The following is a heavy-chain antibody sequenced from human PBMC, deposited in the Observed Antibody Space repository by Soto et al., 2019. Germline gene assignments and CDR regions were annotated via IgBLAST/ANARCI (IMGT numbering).Heavy chain of an antibody. CDR3: TAVVRGVIPTTIKWYFDL. CDR1: GGSLNNTNYY. Sequence: LSLTCNVSGGSLNNTNYYWGWIRQPPGKGLEWIGSGYYTGSTYYNPSLRSRLTISVDTSKNQFSLNLRSVTAADTAVYYCTAVVRGVIPTTIKWYFDLWGRGTLVTVSS. CDR2: GYYTGST. V-gene: IGHV4-39*01. J-gene: IGHJ2*01. D-gene: IGHD3-10*01.